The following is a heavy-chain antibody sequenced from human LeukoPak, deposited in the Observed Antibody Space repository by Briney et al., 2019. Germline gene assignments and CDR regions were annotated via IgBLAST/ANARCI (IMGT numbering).Heavy chain of an antibody. CDR3: ARTRLQQNWFDP. CDR2: IYPCDSYT. Sequence: VESLKISCKGSGYRFTSYWIGWVRQMPGKCLEWMRIIYPCDSYTRYSPSFQGQVTLSADKSISTAYLQWSSLKASDTAMYYCARTRLQQNWFDPWGQGTLVTVSS. CDR1: GYRFTSYW. V-gene: IGHV5-51*01. J-gene: IGHJ5*02. D-gene: IGHD4-11*01.